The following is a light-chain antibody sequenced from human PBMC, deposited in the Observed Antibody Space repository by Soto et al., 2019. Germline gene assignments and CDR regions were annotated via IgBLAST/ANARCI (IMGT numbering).Light chain of an antibody. CDR1: QSVSSS. CDR2: DTS. V-gene: IGKV3-11*01. Sequence: EIKLTQSPATLSLSPGERATLSCRASQSVSSSLAWYQQKHGQAPRLLISDTSNRATGIPARFSGSGSGTDFTLTISSLEPEDFAVYYCQQRSDWRITFGQGTRLEVK. CDR3: QQRSDWRIT. J-gene: IGKJ5*01.